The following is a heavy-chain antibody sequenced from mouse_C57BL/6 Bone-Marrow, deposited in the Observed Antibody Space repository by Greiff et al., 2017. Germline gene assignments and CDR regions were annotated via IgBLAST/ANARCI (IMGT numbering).Heavy chain of an antibody. CDR3: ARSGIYYYGSLGYFDV. CDR1: GYTFTSYW. CDR2: IHPNSGST. J-gene: IGHJ1*03. V-gene: IGHV1-64*01. D-gene: IGHD1-1*01. Sequence: QVQLQQPGAELVKPGASVKLSCKASGYTFTSYWMHWVKQRPGQGLEWIGMIHPNSGSTNYNEKFKSKATLTVDKSSSTAYMQLSCLTSEDSAVYYCARSGIYYYGSLGYFDVWGTGTTGTVSS.